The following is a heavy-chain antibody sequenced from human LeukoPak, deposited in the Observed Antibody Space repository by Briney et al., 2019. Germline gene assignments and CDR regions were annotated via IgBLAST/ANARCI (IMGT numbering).Heavy chain of an antibody. V-gene: IGHV3-7*01. J-gene: IGHJ4*02. CDR1: GFTFSSYW. D-gene: IGHD3-10*01. Sequence: GGSLRLSCAASGFTFSSYWMSWVRQAPGKGLEWVANIKQDGSEEHYVDSVKGRFTISRDNAKNSLYLQMNSLRAEDTAVYYCARDRGSGSYYSQDCGQGTLVTVSS. CDR3: ARDRGSGSYYSQD. CDR2: IKQDGSEE.